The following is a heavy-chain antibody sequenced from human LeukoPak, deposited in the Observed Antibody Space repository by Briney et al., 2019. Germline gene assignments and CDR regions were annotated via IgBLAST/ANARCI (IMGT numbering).Heavy chain of an antibody. CDR3: VRHECNYYYYYVDV. J-gene: IGHJ6*03. V-gene: IGHV4-39*01. D-gene: IGHD3-3*01. Sequence: SETLSLTCTVSGGSISSSTHYWGWIRQPPGKGLEWIGSIYYRGSTYNNPSLKSRVTISVDTSKNQFSLKLASVTAADTAMYYCVRHECNYYYYYVDVWGKGTTVTVSS. CDR1: GGSISSSTHY. CDR2: IYYRGST.